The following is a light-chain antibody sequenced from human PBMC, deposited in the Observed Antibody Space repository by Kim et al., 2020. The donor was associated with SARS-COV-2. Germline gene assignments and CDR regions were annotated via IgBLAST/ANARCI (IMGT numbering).Light chain of an antibody. J-gene: IGLJ3*02. CDR2: EDN. CDR3: QSYDSSNRV. CDR1: SGSIASNY. Sequence: NFMLPQPHSVSESPGKTVTISCTGSSGSIASNYVQWYQQRPGSAPTTVIYEDNQRPSGVPDRFSGSIDSSSNSASLTISGLKTEDEADYYCQSYDSSNRVFGGGTKLTVL. V-gene: IGLV6-57*02.